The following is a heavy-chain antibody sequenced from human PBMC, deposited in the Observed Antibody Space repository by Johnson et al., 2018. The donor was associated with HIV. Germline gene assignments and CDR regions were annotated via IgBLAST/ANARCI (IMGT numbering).Heavy chain of an antibody. V-gene: IGHV3-66*02. CDR2: IHGGGSI. CDR3: AKDRIMVRGVTGAFAI. D-gene: IGHD3-10*01. Sequence: VQLVESGGGLVQPGGSLRLSCAASGFTVSSNYMSWVRQAPGKGLEWVSVIHGGGSIYYEDSVKGRFTISRDNTKNSPYLQMNSLRAEDTAVYYCAKDRIMVRGVTGAFAIWGQWTMVTVSS. CDR1: GFTVSSNY. J-gene: IGHJ3*02.